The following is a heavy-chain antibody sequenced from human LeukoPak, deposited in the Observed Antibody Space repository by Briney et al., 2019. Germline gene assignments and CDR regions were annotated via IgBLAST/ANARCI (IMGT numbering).Heavy chain of an antibody. V-gene: IGHV4-59*12. CDR2: IYYSGST. CDR3: ARVSSSWYQDWYFDL. CDR1: GGSINSYY. D-gene: IGHD6-13*01. Sequence: LETLSLTCTVSGGSINSYYWSWIRQPPGKGLEWIGYIYYSGSTNYSPSLKSRVTISVDTSKNQFSLKLSSVTAADTAVYYCARVSSSWYQDWYFDLWGRGTLVTVSS. J-gene: IGHJ2*01.